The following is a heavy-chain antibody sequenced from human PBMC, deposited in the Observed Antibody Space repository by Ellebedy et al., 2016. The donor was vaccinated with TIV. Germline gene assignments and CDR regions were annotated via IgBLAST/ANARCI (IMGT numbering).Heavy chain of an antibody. D-gene: IGHD3-10*02. CDR2: IYYSGST. V-gene: IGHV4-39*01. CDR3: ARHIMIGENDAFDI. CDR1: GCSISSSSYY. J-gene: IGHJ3*02. Sequence: MPSETLSLTCTVSGCSISSSSYYWGRIRQPPGKGLEWIGSIYYSGSTYYNPSLKSRVTISVDTSKNQFSLKPSSVTAADTAVYYCARHIMIGENDAFDIWGQGTMVTVSS.